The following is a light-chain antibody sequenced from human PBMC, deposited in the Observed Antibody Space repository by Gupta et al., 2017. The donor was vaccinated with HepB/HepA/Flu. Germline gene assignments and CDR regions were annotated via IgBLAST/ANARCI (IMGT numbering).Light chain of an antibody. CDR3: QQGYAVPLT. CDR2: GAS. V-gene: IGKV1-39*01. J-gene: IGKJ4*01. Sequence: DIQMTQSPSSLSASVGDRVTITCRASQSITTYLNWYQQRPGGAPKIIIYGASRLGSGVPSRFSGSGSGTHFTLAISMLQPEDFATYYCQQGYAVPLTFGGGTKVEGK. CDR1: QSITTY.